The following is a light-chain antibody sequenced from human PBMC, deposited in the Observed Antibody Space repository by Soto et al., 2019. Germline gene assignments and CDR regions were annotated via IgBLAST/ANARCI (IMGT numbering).Light chain of an antibody. Sequence: SYELTQPPSVSVAPEKTATITCGGNNIGNKRVHWYRQKPGQAPVLVISYDSDRPSGIPERFSGSISGNTATLTISRVEDGDEADYYCQVWDIMTDNYVFGPGTKVTVL. V-gene: IGLV3-21*04. CDR2: YDS. CDR1: NIGNKR. CDR3: QVWDIMTDNYV. J-gene: IGLJ1*01.